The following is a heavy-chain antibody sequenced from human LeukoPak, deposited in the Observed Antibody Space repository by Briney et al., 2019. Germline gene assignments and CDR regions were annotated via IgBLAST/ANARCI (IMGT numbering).Heavy chain of an antibody. CDR1: GYTFISHD. V-gene: IGHV1-8*01. CDR3: ARLSETPVYYYSSGYYYLDF. CDR2: MNPNTGAT. D-gene: IGHD3-22*01. Sequence: ASVKVSCKASGYTFISHDINWVRQATGQRLEWMGWMNPNTGATGYAQNFQGRVTMTRDTSISTAYMELNSLRSEDTAVYYCARLSETPVYYYSSGYYYLDFWGQGTLVTVS. J-gene: IGHJ4*02.